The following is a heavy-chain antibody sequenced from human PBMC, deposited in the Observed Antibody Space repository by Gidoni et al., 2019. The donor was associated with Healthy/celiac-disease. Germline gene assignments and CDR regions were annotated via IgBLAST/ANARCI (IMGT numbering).Heavy chain of an antibody. Sequence: QVQLVQSGAEVKKPGSSVKVSCKASGVTFSSYAISWVRQAPGQGLEWMGGIIPIFGTANYAQKFQGRVTITADESTSTAYMELSSLRSEDTAVYYCARANERNRYSYGYLLYYYYMDVWGKGTTVTVSS. CDR1: GVTFSSYA. J-gene: IGHJ6*03. CDR2: IIPIFGTA. D-gene: IGHD5-18*01. CDR3: ARANERNRYSYGYLLYYYYMDV. V-gene: IGHV1-69*01.